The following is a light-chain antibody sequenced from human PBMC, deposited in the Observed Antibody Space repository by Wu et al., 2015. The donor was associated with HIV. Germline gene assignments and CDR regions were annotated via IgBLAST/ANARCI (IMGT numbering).Light chain of an antibody. V-gene: IGKV1-27*01. CDR1: QGISNY. J-gene: IGKJ3*01. Sequence: DIQMTQSPSSLPASIGDRVTITCRASQGISNYLAWYQQKPGKVPKLLIYKASTLQSGVPSRFSGSGSGTDFTLTISSLQPEDVATYYCQKYNRAPFTFGPGTKVDIK. CDR2: KAS. CDR3: QKYNRAPFT.